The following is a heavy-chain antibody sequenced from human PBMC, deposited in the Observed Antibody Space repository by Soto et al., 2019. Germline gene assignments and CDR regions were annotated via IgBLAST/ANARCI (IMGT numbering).Heavy chain of an antibody. CDR1: GFTFSTYA. V-gene: IGHV3-23*01. D-gene: IGHD3-22*01. CDR2: ISGSGGST. Sequence: PGGSLRLSCAASGFTFSTYAMNWVRQAPGEGQGLRRGLEWVSAISGSGGSTYYADSVKGRFTISRDNSKNTLYLQMNSLRAEDTAVYYCAKPPGLLFDYWGQGTLVTSPQ. CDR3: AKPPGLLFDY. J-gene: IGHJ4*02.